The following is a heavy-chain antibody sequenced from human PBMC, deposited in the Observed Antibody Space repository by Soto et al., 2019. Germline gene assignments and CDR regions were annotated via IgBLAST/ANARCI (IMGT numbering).Heavy chain of an antibody. CDR1: GFTFSSYA. V-gene: IGHV3-23*01. Sequence: GGSLRLSCAASGFTFSSYAMSWVRQAPGKGLEWVSAISGSGGSTYYADSVKGRFTISRDNSKNTLYLRMNSLRAEDTAVYYCAKFGDWRTGTDYWGQGTLVTVSS. CDR3: AKFGDWRTGTDY. CDR2: ISGSGGST. J-gene: IGHJ4*02. D-gene: IGHD1-1*01.